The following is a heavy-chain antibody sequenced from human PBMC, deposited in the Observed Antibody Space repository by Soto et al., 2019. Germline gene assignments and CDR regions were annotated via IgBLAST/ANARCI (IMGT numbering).Heavy chain of an antibody. CDR2: MNPNSGNT. CDR3: ARRGVYSYGPRGYYYYGMDV. V-gene: IGHV1-8*01. D-gene: IGHD5-18*01. J-gene: IGHJ6*02. CDR1: GYTFTSYY. Sequence: ASVNVSCKSSGYTFTSYYINWVRQATGQGLEWMGWMNPNSGNTGYAQKFQGRVTMTRNTSISTAYMELSSLRSEDTAVYYCARRGVYSYGPRGYYYYGMDVWGQGTTVTVS.